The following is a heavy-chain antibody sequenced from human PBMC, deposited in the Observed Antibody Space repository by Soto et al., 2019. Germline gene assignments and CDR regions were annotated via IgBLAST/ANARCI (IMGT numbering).Heavy chain of an antibody. Sequence: QVQLVESGGGVVQPGRSLRLSCAASGFTFSSYAMHWVRQAPGKGLEWVAVISYDGSNKYYADSVKGRFTISRDNSKNTXXLQMNSLRAEDTAVYYCARDFWRRGLREGRVLCDYWGQGTLVTVSS. CDR2: ISYDGSNK. CDR3: ARDFWRRGLREGRVLCDY. J-gene: IGHJ4*02. D-gene: IGHD3-3*01. CDR1: GFTFSSYA. V-gene: IGHV3-30-3*01.